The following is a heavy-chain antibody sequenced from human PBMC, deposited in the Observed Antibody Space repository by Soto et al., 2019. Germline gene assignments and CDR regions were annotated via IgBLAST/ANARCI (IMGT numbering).Heavy chain of an antibody. CDR1: GFTFSSYA. Sequence: GGSLRLSCAASGFTFSSYAMSWVRQAPGKGLEWVSAISGSGGSTYYADSVKGRFTISRDNSKNTLYLQMNSLRAEDTAVYYCANTGTRWGDYYYGMDVWGQGTTVTVSS. CDR3: ANTGTRWGDYYYGMDV. J-gene: IGHJ6*02. CDR2: ISGSGGST. D-gene: IGHD3-16*01. V-gene: IGHV3-23*01.